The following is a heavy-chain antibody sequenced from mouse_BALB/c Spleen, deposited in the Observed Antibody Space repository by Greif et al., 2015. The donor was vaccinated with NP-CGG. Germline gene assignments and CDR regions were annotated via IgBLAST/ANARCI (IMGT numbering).Heavy chain of an antibody. Sequence: VQLQQSGAELAKPGASVKTSCKASGYTFTSYWMHWVKQRPGQGLEWIGYINPSTGYTEYNQKFKDKATLTADKSSSTAYMQLSSLTSEDSAVYYCANYYGSSYWYFDVWGAGTTVTVSS. D-gene: IGHD1-1*01. CDR3: ANYYGSSYWYFDV. V-gene: IGHV1-7*01. CDR2: INPSTGYT. CDR1: GYTFTSYW. J-gene: IGHJ1*01.